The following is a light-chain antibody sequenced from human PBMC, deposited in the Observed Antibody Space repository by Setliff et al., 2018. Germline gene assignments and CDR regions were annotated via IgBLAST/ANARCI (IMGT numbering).Light chain of an antibody. CDR1: SSNIGAGYD. V-gene: IGLV1-40*01. J-gene: IGLJ1*01. CDR3: QSYDSSLSGLGV. Sequence: QSVLAQPPSVSGAPGQRVTISCTGSSSNIGAGYDVHWYQQLPGTAPKLLIYGNTNRPSGVPDRFSGSKSGTSASLAITGLQAEDEADYYCQSYDSSLSGLGVFGT. CDR2: GNT.